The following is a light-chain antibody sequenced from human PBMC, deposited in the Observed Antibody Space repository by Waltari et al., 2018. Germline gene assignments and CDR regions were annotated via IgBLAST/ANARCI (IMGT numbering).Light chain of an antibody. CDR2: DVS. J-gene: IGLJ2*01. Sequence: QSVLTQPASVSGSPGQSITISCAGTGSDIGTYNYVSWHQQHPGKAPKPIIYDVSNRPSGVSSRFSGSKSGNTASLTISGLQAEDEAYYYCYSFSTNDVGVFGGGTK. CDR1: GSDIGTYNY. CDR3: YSFSTNDVGV. V-gene: IGLV2-14*03.